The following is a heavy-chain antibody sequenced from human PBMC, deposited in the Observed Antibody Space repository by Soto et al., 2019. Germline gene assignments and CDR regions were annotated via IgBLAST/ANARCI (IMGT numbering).Heavy chain of an antibody. CDR3: ARGRGYCSGGSCYSLFDP. V-gene: IGHV4-34*01. D-gene: IGHD2-15*01. CDR2: INHSGST. J-gene: IGHJ5*02. CDR1: GGSFSGYY. Sequence: QVQLQQWGAGLLKPSETLSLTCAVYGGSFSGYYWSWIRQPPGKGLEWIGEINHSGSTNYNPSLKSRVTISVDTSKNQFSLKLSSVTDADTAVYYCARGRGYCSGGSCYSLFDPWGQGTLVTVSS.